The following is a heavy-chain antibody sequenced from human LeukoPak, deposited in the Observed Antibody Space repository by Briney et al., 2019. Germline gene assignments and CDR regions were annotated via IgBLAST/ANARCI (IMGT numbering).Heavy chain of an antibody. CDR3: ARESGSGFYGMDV. CDR2: IYYSGST. J-gene: IGHJ6*02. V-gene: IGHV4-31*03. CDR1: GGSISSGGYY. D-gene: IGHD3-10*01. Sequence: SQTLSLTCTVSGGSISSGGYYWSWIRQHPGKCLEWIGYIYYSGSTYYNPSLKSRVTISVDTSKNQFSLKLSSVTAADTAVYYCARESGSGFYGMDVWGQGTTVTVSS.